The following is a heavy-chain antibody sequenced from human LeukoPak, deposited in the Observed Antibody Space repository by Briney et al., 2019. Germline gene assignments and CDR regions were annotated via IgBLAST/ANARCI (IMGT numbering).Heavy chain of an antibody. CDR2: ISSSSSNI. CDR3: ARDNCYCGGDGCPEGGIDY. V-gene: IGHV3-21*01. J-gene: IGHJ4*02. CDR1: GFTFSSHS. Sequence: GGSLRLSCAASGFTFSSHSMNWARQAPGKALEWVSSISSSSSNIYYADSVKSRFIITRDNAKNSLYLQMNSLRTEDTAVYYCARDNCYCGGDGCPEGGIDYWGQGTLVTVSS. D-gene: IGHD2-21*01.